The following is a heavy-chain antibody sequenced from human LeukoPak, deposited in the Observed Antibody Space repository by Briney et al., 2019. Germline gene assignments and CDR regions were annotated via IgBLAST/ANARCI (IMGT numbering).Heavy chain of an antibody. J-gene: IGHJ6*04. CDR2: IYYSGST. V-gene: IGHV4-59*01. CDR1: GGSISSYY. Sequence: SEILSLTCTVSGGSISSYYWSWIRQPPGKGLEWIGYIYYSGSTSYNPSLKSRVTISVDRYKNQFSLKLSSVTAADTAVYYCARTSSSPRSFYGMDVWGKGTTVTVSS. CDR3: ARTSSSPRSFYGMDV. D-gene: IGHD6-13*01.